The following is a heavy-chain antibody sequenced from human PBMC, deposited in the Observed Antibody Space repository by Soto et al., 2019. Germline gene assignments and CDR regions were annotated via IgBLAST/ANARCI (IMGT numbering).Heavy chain of an antibody. D-gene: IGHD6-13*01. V-gene: IGHV4-4*02. J-gene: IGHJ4*02. Sequence: QVQLQESGPGLVEPSGTLSLTCAVSGASISNTNWWSWVRQPPGKGLEWIGEIYHSGTTNCDPSLKSRVTISVDKSKNQFSLKLSSVIAADTAVYYCAIPGAGDFDYWGQGTLVTVSS. CDR2: IYHSGTT. CDR3: AIPGAGDFDY. CDR1: GASISNTNW.